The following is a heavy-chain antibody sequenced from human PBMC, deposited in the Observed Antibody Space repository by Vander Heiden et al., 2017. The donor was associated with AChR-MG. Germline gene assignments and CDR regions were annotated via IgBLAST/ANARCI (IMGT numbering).Heavy chain of an antibody. J-gene: IGHJ4*02. CDR1: GASISSNY. Sequence: QVQLQESGPGLVKPAETLSLTCPVSGASISSNYWTWIRQPPGKGLEWIGYINYSGSANYNPSLKRRVTISVDTSKNQFSLKLSSVTAADTAVYYCARGGDSSSWYSFVYWGQGTLVTVSS. D-gene: IGHD6-13*01. V-gene: IGHV4-59*01. CDR2: INYSGSA. CDR3: ARGGDSSSWYSFVY.